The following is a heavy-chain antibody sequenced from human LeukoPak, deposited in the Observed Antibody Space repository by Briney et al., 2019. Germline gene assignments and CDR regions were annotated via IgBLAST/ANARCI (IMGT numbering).Heavy chain of an antibody. CDR3: AREDTYSSSFIIS. CDR2: IYTSGST. CDR1: GGSISSYY. D-gene: IGHD6-13*01. J-gene: IGHJ4*02. V-gene: IGHV4-4*07. Sequence: PPETLSLTCTVSGGSISSYYWSWIRQPAGKGLEWIGRIYTSGSTNYNPSLKSRVTMSVDTSKNQFSLKLSSVTAADTAVYYCAREDTYSSSFIISWGQGTLVTVSS.